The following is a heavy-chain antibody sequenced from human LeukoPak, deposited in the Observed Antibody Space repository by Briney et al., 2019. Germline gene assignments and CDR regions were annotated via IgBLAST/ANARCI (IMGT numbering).Heavy chain of an antibody. CDR2: IYPGDSDT. CDR1: GSSFSSYW. V-gene: IGHV5-51*01. CDR3: ARHGSGSYYKYFDY. J-gene: IGHJ4*02. D-gene: IGHD3-10*01. Sequence: GESLKISCKGSGSSFSSYWIGWVRQMPGKGLEWMGIIYPGDSDTRYSPSFQGQVTISADKSLTTAYLQSSSLKASDTAMYYCARHGSGSYYKYFDYWGQGTLVTVSS.